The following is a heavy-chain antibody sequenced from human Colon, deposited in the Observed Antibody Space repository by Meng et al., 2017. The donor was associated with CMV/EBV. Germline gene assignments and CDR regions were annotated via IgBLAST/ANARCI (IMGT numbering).Heavy chain of an antibody. Sequence: GSLRLSCTVSGGSISSNPHFWDWIRQPPGQGLEWIGSIYYTGSTSFNPSLNSRATISIDTSKNEFSLRLASVTAADTAVYYCARRGTGGYDSVRAFDLWGQGTLVTVSS. CDR3: ARRGTGGYDSVRAFDL. D-gene: IGHD5-12*01. J-gene: IGHJ3*01. V-gene: IGHV4-39*07. CDR2: IYYTGST. CDR1: GGSISSNPHF.